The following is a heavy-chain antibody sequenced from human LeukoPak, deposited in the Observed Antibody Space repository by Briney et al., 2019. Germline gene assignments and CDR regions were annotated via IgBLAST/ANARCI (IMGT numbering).Heavy chain of an antibody. V-gene: IGHV3-7*01. J-gene: IGHJ5*02. CDR2: IKQDGSEK. Sequence: GGSLRLSCAVSGFTFSWYWMSWVRQAPGKXXEWVANIKQDGSEKYYVDSVKGRFIISRDNAKNSVHLQMNGLRVEDTGVYYCARDRPHYGNTNLFDPWGQGTLVTVSS. CDR3: ARDRPHYGNTNLFDP. D-gene: IGHD3-10*01. CDR1: GFTFSWYW.